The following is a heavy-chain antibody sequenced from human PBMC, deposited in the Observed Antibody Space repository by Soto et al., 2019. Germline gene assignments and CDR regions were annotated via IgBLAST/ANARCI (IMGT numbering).Heavy chain of an antibody. Sequence: SETLSLTCTVSGGSISSSSYYWGWIRQPPGKGLEWIGNIYYSGSTYYNPSLKSRVTISVDTSKNQFSLKLSSVTAADTAVYYCARWGSSGYYFDYWGQGTLVTVSS. J-gene: IGHJ4*02. CDR1: GGSISSSSYY. D-gene: IGHD6-19*01. CDR2: IYYSGST. CDR3: ARWGSSGYYFDY. V-gene: IGHV4-39*01.